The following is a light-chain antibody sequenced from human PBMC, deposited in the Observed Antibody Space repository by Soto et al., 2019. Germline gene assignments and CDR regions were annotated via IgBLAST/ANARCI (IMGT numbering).Light chain of an antibody. CDR1: QGVSSYF. J-gene: IGKJ2*01. CDR2: GAS. CDR3: QQYGSSPRT. Sequence: EIVLTQSPGTLSLSPGERATLSCRASQGVSSYFLAWYQQKPRQAPRLLIYGASSRATGIPDRFSGSGSGTDFTLTISRLEPEDFAVYYCQQYGSSPRTCGQGPKVESK. V-gene: IGKV3-20*01.